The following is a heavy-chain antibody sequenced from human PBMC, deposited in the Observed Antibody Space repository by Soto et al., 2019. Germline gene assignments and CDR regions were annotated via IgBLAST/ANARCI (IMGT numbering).Heavy chain of an antibody. CDR2: INHSGST. CDR1: GGSFSGYC. CDR3: ASYSICSGGSCPKGYFDY. D-gene: IGHD2-15*01. Sequence: SETLSLTCAVYGGSFSGYCWSWIRQPPGKGLEWIGEINHSGSTNYNPSLKSRVTISVDTSKNQFSLKLSSVTAADTAVYYCASYSICSGGSCPKGYFDYWGQGTLVTVSS. V-gene: IGHV4-34*01. J-gene: IGHJ4*02.